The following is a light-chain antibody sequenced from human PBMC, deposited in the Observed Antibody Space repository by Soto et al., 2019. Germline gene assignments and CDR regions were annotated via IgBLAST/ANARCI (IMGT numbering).Light chain of an antibody. Sequence: EIVMTQSPATLSVSPGERATLSCRASQSVSSNLAWYQQKPGQAPRLLIYGASTRATGIPARFSGSESGTEFTLTISSLQSEDFAVYYCQQYNNWPTWTYGKGTKVEIK. J-gene: IGKJ1*01. CDR3: QQYNNWPTWT. CDR1: QSVSSN. CDR2: GAS. V-gene: IGKV3-15*01.